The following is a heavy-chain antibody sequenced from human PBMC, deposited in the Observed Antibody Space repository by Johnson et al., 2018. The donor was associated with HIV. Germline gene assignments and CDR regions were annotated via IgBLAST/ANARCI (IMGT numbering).Heavy chain of an antibody. CDR1: GFAFSNHW. CDR2: IKQDGTEK. D-gene: IGHD5-24*01. Sequence: VHLVESGGDLVQPGGSLRLSCAASGFAFSNHWMSWVRQAPGKGLEWVANIKQDGTEKHYVDSVKGRCTISRDNSKNTLYLQMNSLRAEDTAVYYCARACRDGYTCDVYDIWGQGTMLTVSS. V-gene: IGHV3-7*02. J-gene: IGHJ3*02. CDR3: ARACRDGYTCDVYDI.